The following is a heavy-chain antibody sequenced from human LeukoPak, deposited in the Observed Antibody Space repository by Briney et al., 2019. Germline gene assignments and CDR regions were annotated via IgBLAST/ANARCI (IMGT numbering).Heavy chain of an antibody. CDR2: ISSSTTYI. CDR1: GFTFSSYS. J-gene: IGHJ3*02. D-gene: IGHD2-15*01. CDR3: ARDRGYCSGGSCYSNAFDI. V-gene: IGHV3-21*01. Sequence: PGGSLRLSCVASGFTFSSYSMNWVRQAPGKGLEWVSYISSSTTYIYYADSVKGRFTISRDNAKNSLYLQMNSLRAEDTSVYYCARDRGYCSGGSCYSNAFDIWGQGTMVTVSS.